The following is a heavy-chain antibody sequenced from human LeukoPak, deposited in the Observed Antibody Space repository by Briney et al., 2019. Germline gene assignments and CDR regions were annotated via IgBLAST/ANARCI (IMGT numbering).Heavy chain of an antibody. D-gene: IGHD3-3*01. CDR2: VYYSVSS. V-gene: IGHV4-59*08. CDR1: GGSISSYY. CDR3: ARQESGPYHYMDV. J-gene: IGHJ6*03. Sequence: SETLSLTCTVSGGSISSYYWTWIRQAPGKGLEWIGYVYYSVSSNYKPSLKSRVSISQDKSKNQVSLKLSSVTAADTAVYYCARQESGPYHYMDVWGKGTTVTVSS.